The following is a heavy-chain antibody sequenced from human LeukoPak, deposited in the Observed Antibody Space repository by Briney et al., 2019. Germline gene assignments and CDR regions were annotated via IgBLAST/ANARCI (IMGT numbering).Heavy chain of an antibody. CDR1: GGSISSGDYY. CDR2: IYYSGST. D-gene: IGHD3-16*02. CDR3: ARGGYDYVWGSYRGTGFDY. V-gene: IGHV4-61*08. J-gene: IGHJ4*02. Sequence: SETLSLTCTVSGGSISSGDYYWSWIRQPPGKGLEWIGYIYYSGSTNYNPSLKSRVTISVDTSKNQFSLKLSSVTAADTAVYYCARGGYDYVWGSYRGTGFDYWGQGTLVTISS.